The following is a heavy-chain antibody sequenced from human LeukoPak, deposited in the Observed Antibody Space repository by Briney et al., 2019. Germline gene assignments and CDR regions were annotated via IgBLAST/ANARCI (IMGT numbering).Heavy chain of an antibody. CDR1: GYTFTGYY. V-gene: IGHV1-2*02. CDR2: INPNSGGT. Sequence: ASVKVSCKASGYTFTGYYMHWVRQAPGQGLEWMGWINPNSGGTNYAQKFQGRVTMTRDTSISTAYMELSRLRSDDTAVYYCAHDYGDYRGAFDIWGQGTMVTVSS. D-gene: IGHD4-17*01. J-gene: IGHJ3*02. CDR3: AHDYGDYRGAFDI.